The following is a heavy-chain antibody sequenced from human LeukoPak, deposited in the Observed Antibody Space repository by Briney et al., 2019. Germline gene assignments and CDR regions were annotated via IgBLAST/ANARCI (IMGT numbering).Heavy chain of an antibody. V-gene: IGHV4-31*03. CDR2: IYYSGGT. CDR3: ARENVSSSWPDDAFDI. D-gene: IGHD6-13*01. CDR1: GGSISSGGYY. Sequence: SETLSLTCTVSGGSISSGGYYWSWICQHPGKGLEWIGYIYYSGGTYYNPSLKSRVTISVDTSKNQFSLKLSSVTAADTAVYYCARENVSSSWPDDAFDIWGQGTMVTVSS. J-gene: IGHJ3*02.